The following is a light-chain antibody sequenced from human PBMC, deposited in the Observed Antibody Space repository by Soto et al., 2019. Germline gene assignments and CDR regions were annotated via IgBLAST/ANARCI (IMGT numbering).Light chain of an antibody. CDR3: TQYSCRPRR. CDR1: QSVLYTSNNKNY. CDR2: WAS. V-gene: IGKV4-1*01. Sequence: IVVAPLPDSLAVSVGERATINCKSSQSVLYTSNNKNYLAWYQQKPGQPPKLLIHWASTRESGVPDRFSGSGSGTDFTLTISRLQAEDGVVYCSTQYSCRPRRFGQGAKPDIK. J-gene: IGKJ2*01.